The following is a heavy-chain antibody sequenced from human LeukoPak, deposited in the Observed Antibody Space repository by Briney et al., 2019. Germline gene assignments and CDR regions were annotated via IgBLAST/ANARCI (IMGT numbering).Heavy chain of an antibody. V-gene: IGHV4-59*08. J-gene: IGHJ4*02. CDR2: LYYTGST. CDR1: GGSISNYY. Sequence: PSETLSLTCSVSGGSISNYYWSWIRQPPGRGLEWIGYLYYTGSTNSSPSLKSRVTMSLDTSKNQFSLRLSSVTAADTAVYFRARHRSYSSSSYFDYWGQGSLVTVSS. CDR3: ARHRSYSSSSYFDY. D-gene: IGHD6-6*01.